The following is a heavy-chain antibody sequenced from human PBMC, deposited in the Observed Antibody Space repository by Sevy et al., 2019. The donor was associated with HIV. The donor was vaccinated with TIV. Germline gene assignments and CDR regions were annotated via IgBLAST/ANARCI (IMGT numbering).Heavy chain of an antibody. J-gene: IGHJ5*02. Sequence: ASVKVSCKASGYTFTGYYIYWVRQAPGQGLEWMGWINPNIGGTNYAQKFQGRVTMTTDTSINTAYMELSRLRSDDTAVYYCARDAQLWSYNWFDPWGQGTLVTVSS. CDR1: GYTFTGYY. CDR3: ARDAQLWSYNWFDP. V-gene: IGHV1-2*02. CDR2: INPNIGGT. D-gene: IGHD5-18*01.